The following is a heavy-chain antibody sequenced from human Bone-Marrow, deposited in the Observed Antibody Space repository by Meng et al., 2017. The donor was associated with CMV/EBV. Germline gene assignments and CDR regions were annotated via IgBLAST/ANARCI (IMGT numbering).Heavy chain of an antibody. CDR1: GFTFDDYA. J-gene: IGHJ3*02. V-gene: IGHV3-9*01. CDR2: ISWNSGSI. CDR3: AKDRVKYYDILTGSHAFDI. D-gene: IGHD3-9*01. Sequence: SLKISCAASGFTFDDYAMHWVRQAPGKGLEWVSGISWNSGSIGYADSMKGRFTISRDNAKNSLYLQMNSLRAEDTALYYCAKDRVKYYDILTGSHAFDIWGQGTMVTVSS.